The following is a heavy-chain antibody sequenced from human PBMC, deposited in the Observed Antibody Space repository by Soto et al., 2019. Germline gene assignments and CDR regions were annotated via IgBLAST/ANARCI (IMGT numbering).Heavy chain of an antibody. CDR2: ISSSSSTI. D-gene: IGHD3-22*01. V-gene: IGHV3-48*01. Sequence: PGGSLRLSCAASGFTFSSYSMNWVRQAPGKGLEWVSYISSSSSTIYYADSVKGRFTISRDNAKNSLYLQMNSLRAEDTAVYYCARDRRYYDSSGLAPPPYFQHWGQGTLVTVSS. J-gene: IGHJ1*01. CDR1: GFTFSSYS. CDR3: ARDRRYYDSSGLAPPPYFQH.